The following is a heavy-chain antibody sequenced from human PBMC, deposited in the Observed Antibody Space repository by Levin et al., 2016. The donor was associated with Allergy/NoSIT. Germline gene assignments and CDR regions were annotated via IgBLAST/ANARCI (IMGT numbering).Heavy chain of an antibody. V-gene: IGHV5-10-1*01. Sequence: KVSCKGSGYSFSTKWIDWVRQMPGKDLEWMGSIDPSDSHTKYSPSFQGHVTISLDKSISTAYLQWSSLRASDTAMYYCATLPRIILELGVVLGGDYWGQGTLVTVSS. J-gene: IGHJ4*02. CDR2: IDPSDSHT. D-gene: IGHD1-7*01. CDR1: GYSFSTKW. CDR3: ATLPRIILELGVVLGGDY.